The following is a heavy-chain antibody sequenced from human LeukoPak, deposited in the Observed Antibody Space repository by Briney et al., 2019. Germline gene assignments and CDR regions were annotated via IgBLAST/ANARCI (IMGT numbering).Heavy chain of an antibody. D-gene: IGHD6-19*01. CDR2: IKQDGSDK. J-gene: IGHJ5*02. CDR1: GFTFSSYA. CDR3: VRASSGRYVGWLDP. V-gene: IGHV3-7*01. Sequence: PGGSLRLSCAASGFTFSSYAMSWVRQAPGKGLEWVANIKQDGSDKYYVDSVKGRFTISRDNAKNSLYMQMNSLRAEDTAVYYCVRASSGRYVGWLDPWGQGTLVTVSS.